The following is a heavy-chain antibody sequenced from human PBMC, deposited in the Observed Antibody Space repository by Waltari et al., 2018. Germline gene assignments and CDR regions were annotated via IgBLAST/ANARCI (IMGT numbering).Heavy chain of an antibody. CDR3: AKDQGAGETIVVVPAAIGAFDI. Sequence: QVQLVESGGGVVQPGGSRRLSCAASGFTFSSYGMHWVRQAPGKGLEWVAFIRYDGSNKYYADSVKGRFTISRDKSKNTLYLQMNSLRAEDTAVYYCAKDQGAGETIVVVPAAIGAFDIWGQGTMVTVSS. J-gene: IGHJ3*02. D-gene: IGHD2-2*02. V-gene: IGHV3-30*02. CDR1: GFTFSSYG. CDR2: IRYDGSNK.